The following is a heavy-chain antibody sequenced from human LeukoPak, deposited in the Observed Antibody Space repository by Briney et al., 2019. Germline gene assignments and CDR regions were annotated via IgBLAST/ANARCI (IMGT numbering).Heavy chain of an antibody. V-gene: IGHV3-23*01. CDR1: GFTFSSYA. Sequence: PGGSLRLSCAASGFTFSSYAMSWVRQAPGKGLEWVSAISGSGGSTYYADSVKGRFTISRDNSKNTLYLQMNSLRAEDTAVYYCARGGYCSGGSCSSRYYYGMDVWGQGTTVTVSS. CDR3: ARGGYCSGGSCSSRYYYGMDV. D-gene: IGHD2-15*01. J-gene: IGHJ6*02. CDR2: ISGSGGST.